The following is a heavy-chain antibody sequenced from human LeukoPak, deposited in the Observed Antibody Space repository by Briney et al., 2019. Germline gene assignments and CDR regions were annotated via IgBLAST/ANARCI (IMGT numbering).Heavy chain of an antibody. V-gene: IGHV4-34*01. CDR3: ARGGQQLDDCYFDL. CDR1: GFTFSGHA. Sequence: PGGSLRLSCAASGFTFSGHAMNWIRQPPGKGLEWIGEINHSGSTNYNPSLKSRVTISVDTSKNQFSLKLSSVTAADTAVYYCARGGQQLDDCYFDLWGRGTLVTVSS. J-gene: IGHJ2*01. D-gene: IGHD6-13*01. CDR2: INHSGST.